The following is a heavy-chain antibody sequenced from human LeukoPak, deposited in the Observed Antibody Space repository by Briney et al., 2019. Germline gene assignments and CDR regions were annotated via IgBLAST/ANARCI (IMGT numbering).Heavy chain of an antibody. CDR2: INPNSGGT. V-gene: IGHV1-2*02. CDR3: AQGHCSSTSCYDWFDP. J-gene: IGHJ5*02. Sequence: ASVKVSCKASGYTFTGYYMHWVRQAPGQGLEWMGWINPNSGGTNYARKFQGRVTMTRDTSISTAYMELSRLRSDDTAVYYCAQGHCSSTSCYDWFDPWGQRTLVTLSS. D-gene: IGHD2-2*01. CDR1: GYTFTGYY.